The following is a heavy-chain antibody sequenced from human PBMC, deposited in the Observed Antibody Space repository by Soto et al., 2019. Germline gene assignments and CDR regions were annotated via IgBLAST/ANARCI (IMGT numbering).Heavy chain of an antibody. V-gene: IGHV1-69*13. Sequence: GASVKVSCKASGGTFSSYAISWVRQAPGQGLEWMGGIIPIFGTANYAQKFQGRVTITADESTSTAYMALSSLRSEDTAVYYCARGWWEWEGYLMDVWGQGTTVTVSS. D-gene: IGHD1-26*01. CDR2: IIPIFGTA. J-gene: IGHJ6*02. CDR1: GGTFSSYA. CDR3: ARGWWEWEGYLMDV.